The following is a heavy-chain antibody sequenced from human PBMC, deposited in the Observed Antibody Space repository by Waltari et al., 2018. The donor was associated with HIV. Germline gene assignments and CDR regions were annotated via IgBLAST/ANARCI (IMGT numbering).Heavy chain of an antibody. D-gene: IGHD2-2*01. CDR3: ATSSSADAH. J-gene: IGHJ4*02. V-gene: IGHV3-7*03. CDR2: IKYYGTER. CDR1: GFTLTSNW. Sequence: EEQLVESGGGLVQPGESLRLSCVASGFTLTSNWMRWFRQAPGNGLEWVASIKYYGTERKYADSVKGRFTISRDNAKTSLFLEMHNLRVEDTGIYSCATSSSADAHWGQGTLVTVSS.